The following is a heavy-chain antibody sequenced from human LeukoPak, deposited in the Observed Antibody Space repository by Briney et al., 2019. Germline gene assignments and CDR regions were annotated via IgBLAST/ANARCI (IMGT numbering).Heavy chain of an antibody. CDR2: IRYDGNNK. J-gene: IGHJ4*02. V-gene: IGHV3-30*02. CDR3: AKDRWGAVASFDY. D-gene: IGHD6-19*01. CDR1: GFPFSDYV. Sequence: GGSLRLSCATSGFPFSDYVMHWVRQAPGKGLEWVAVIRYDGNNKYYADSVKGRFTISRDNSKNMLYLQMNSLGTEDTAVYYCAKDRWGAVASFDYWGQGTLVTVSS.